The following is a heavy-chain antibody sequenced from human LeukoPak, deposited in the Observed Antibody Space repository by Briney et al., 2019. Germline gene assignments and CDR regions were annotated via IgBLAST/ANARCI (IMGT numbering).Heavy chain of an antibody. CDR2: IYYSGST. CDR3: ASERLGSYDRSGLDY. J-gene: IGHJ4*02. V-gene: IGHV4-59*01. D-gene: IGHD3-22*01. Sequence: SETLSLTCTVSGGSISSYYWNWIRQPPGRGLEWIGYIYYSGSTNYNPSLKSRVTTSVDTSKNQFSLKLSSVTAADTAVYYCASERLGSYDRSGLDYWGQGTLVTVSS. CDR1: GGSISSYY.